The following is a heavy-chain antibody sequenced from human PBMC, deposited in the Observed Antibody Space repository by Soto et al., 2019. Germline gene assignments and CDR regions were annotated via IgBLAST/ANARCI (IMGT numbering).Heavy chain of an antibody. CDR1: GYTFTSYG. D-gene: IGHD5-12*01. CDR2: ISAYNGNT. Sequence: GASVKVSCKASGYTFTSYGISWVRQAPGQGLEWMGWISAYNGNTNYAQKLQGRVTMTTDTSTSTAYMELRSLRSDDTAVYYCARKKSGYSGYDEYYYGMDVWGQGTTVTVSS. J-gene: IGHJ6*02. CDR3: ARKKSGYSGYDEYYYGMDV. V-gene: IGHV1-18*01.